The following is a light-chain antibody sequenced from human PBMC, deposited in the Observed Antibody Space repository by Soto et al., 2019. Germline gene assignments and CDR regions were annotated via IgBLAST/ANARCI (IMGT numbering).Light chain of an antibody. CDR3: VLLYGGAWV. J-gene: IGLJ3*02. CDR2: RTS. CDR1: TGAVTSDYY. V-gene: IGLV7-43*01. Sequence: QAVVTQEPSLTVSPGGTVTLTCALTTGAVTSDYYPNWFQRKPGQALRTLIYRTSNKHSWTPARFSVSLLGGKAALTLSGVQAEDEADYYCVLLYGGAWVFGGGTKLTVL.